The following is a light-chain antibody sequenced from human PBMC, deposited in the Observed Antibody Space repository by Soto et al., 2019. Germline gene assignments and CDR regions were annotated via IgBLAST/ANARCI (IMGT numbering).Light chain of an antibody. J-gene: IGKJ3*01. V-gene: IGKV1-39*01. CDR2: AAS. Sequence: TQSPATVSLSPGDRGARPFRSSQSVSSNKLAWYQQKPGKAPNLLIYAASSLQSGVPSRFSANGSGTDFTLTISSLQPEDFATYYCQQSYSALFTFGPGTKVDIK. CDR1: QSVSSN. CDR3: QQSYSALFT.